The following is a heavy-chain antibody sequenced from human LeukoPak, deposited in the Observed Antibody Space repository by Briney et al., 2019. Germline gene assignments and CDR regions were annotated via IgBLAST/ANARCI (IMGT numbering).Heavy chain of an antibody. CDR2: ISSSSSTI. CDR3: ARGYQHDFWSGYDRPKQYPLWVPTNWFDP. D-gene: IGHD3-3*01. CDR1: GFTFSSYS. Sequence: PGGSLRLSCAASGFTFSSYSMNWVRQAPGKGLEWVSYISSSSSTIYYADSVKGRFTISRDNAKNSLYLQMNSLRAEDTAVYYCARGYQHDFWSGYDRPKQYPLWVPTNWFDPWGQGTLVTVSS. J-gene: IGHJ5*02. V-gene: IGHV3-48*04.